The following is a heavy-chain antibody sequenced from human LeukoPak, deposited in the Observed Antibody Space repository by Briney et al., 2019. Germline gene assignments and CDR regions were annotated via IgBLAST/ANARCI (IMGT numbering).Heavy chain of an antibody. V-gene: IGHV3-30*02. CDR3: AKGLYYDSSGYLSFPDPPWYFDY. J-gene: IGHJ4*02. D-gene: IGHD3-22*01. CDR2: IRYDGSNK. CDR1: GFTFSSYA. Sequence: GGSLRLSCAASGFTFSSYAMSWVRQAPGKGLEWVAFIRYDGSNKYYADSVKGRFTISRDNSKNTLYLQMNSLRAEDTAVYYCAKGLYYDSSGYLSFPDPPWYFDYWGQGTLVTVSS.